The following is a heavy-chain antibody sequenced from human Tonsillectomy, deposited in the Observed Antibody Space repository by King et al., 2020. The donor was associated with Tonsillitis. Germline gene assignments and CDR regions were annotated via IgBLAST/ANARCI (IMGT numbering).Heavy chain of an antibody. J-gene: IGHJ4*02. CDR1: GGSISSSNYF. D-gene: IGHD4/OR15-4a*01. CDR3: AGRWRAPIAGRAVLFEY. V-gene: IGHV4-39*01. Sequence: LQLQESGPGLVKPSETLSLTCTVSGGSISSSNYFWGWIRQPPGKGLEWIGNIYYSGSTHYNPSLESRLTISVDTSKNQFSLRLSSVTAADTAVYYCAGRWRAPIAGRAVLFEYWGQGTLVAVSS. CDR2: IYYSGST.